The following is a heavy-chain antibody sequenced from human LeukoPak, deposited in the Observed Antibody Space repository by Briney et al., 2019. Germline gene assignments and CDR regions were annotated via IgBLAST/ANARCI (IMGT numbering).Heavy chain of an antibody. CDR1: GGSISGYY. CDR2: INHSGST. V-gene: IGHV4-34*01. J-gene: IGHJ4*02. CDR3: ARHSSGWSD. Sequence: MTSETLSLTCTVSGGSISGYYWSWIRQPPGKGLEWIGEINHSGSTNYNPSLKSRVTISVDTSKNQFSLKLSSVTAADTAVYYCARHSSGWSDWGQGTLVTVSS. D-gene: IGHD6-19*01.